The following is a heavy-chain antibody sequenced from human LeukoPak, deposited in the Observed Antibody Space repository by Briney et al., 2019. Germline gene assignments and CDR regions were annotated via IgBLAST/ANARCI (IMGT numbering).Heavy chain of an antibody. CDR2: IYYSGST. CDR3: ARDVQRAYCSSTNCYNWFDP. J-gene: IGHJ5*02. D-gene: IGHD2-2*01. CDR1: GGSISSYY. Sequence: KPSETLSLTCTVSGGSISSYYWSWIRQPPGKGLEWIGYIYYSGSTNYNPSLKSRVTISVDPSKNQFSLRLSSVTAADTAVYYCARDVQRAYCSSTNCYNWFDPWGQGTLVTVSS. V-gene: IGHV4-59*12.